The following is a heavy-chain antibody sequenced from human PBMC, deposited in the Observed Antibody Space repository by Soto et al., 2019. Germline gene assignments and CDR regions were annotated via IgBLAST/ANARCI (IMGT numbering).Heavy chain of an antibody. J-gene: IGHJ6*02. Sequence: PGGSLRLSCAASGFTFSSYGMHWVRQAPGKGLGWVAVISYDGSNKYYADSVKGRFTISRDNSKNTLYLQMNSLRAEDTAVYYCAKVDMRGYYYYGMDVWGQGTTVTVSS. CDR3: AKVDMRGYYYYGMDV. D-gene: IGHD3-9*01. CDR2: ISYDGSNK. CDR1: GFTFSSYG. V-gene: IGHV3-30*18.